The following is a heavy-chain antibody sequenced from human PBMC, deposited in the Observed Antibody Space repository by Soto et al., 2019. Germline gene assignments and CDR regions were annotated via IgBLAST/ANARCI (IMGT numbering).Heavy chain of an antibody. Sequence: ASVKVSCKISGHTLTELSIHWVRQAPGKGLEWMGGFDPEGGEAIYAQKWHGRVTVTEDTVTGTAYMELRGLKSDDTAVYYCAHRPSGWYLFDYWGQGTLVTVSS. V-gene: IGHV1-24*01. D-gene: IGHD6-19*01. CDR2: FDPEGGEA. J-gene: IGHJ4*02. CDR3: AHRPSGWYLFDY. CDR1: GHTLTELS.